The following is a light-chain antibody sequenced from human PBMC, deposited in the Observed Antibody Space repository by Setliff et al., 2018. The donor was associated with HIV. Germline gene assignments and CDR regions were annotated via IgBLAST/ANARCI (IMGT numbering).Light chain of an antibody. CDR1: SSDVGSYNR. CDR2: EVN. V-gene: IGLV2-18*02. Sequence: ALAQPPSVSGSPGQPVTISCTGTSSDVGSYNRVSWYQQPPGTAPKLMIYEVNNRPSGVPDRFSGSKSGNTASLTISGLQAEDEADYYCSSYTSISTYVFGTGTKGTVL. J-gene: IGLJ1*01. CDR3: SSYTSISTYV.